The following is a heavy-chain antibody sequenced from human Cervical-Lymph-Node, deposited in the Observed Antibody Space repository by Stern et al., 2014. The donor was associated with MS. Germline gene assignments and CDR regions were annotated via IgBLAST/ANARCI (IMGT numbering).Heavy chain of an antibody. J-gene: IGHJ4*02. CDR3: AKGYSMDYYDSSGYGTIDY. CDR1: GFTFSSYG. CDR2: ISYDGSNK. Sequence: VQLVESGGGVVQPGRSLRLSCAASGFTFSSYGMHWVRQAPGKGLEWVAVISYDGSNKYYADSVKGRFTISRDNSKNPLYLQMNSLRAEDTAVYYCAKGYSMDYYDSSGYGTIDYWGQGTLVTVSS. V-gene: IGHV3-30*18. D-gene: IGHD3-22*01.